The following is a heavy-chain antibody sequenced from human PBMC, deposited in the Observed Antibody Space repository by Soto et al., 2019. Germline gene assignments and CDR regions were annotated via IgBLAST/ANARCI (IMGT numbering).Heavy chain of an antibody. CDR2: IKQDGSEK. D-gene: IGHD2-15*01. CDR3: ARDELGYCSGGSCYLDDAFDI. CDR1: GFTFSSYW. J-gene: IGHJ3*02. Sequence: GGSLRLSCAASGFTFSSYWMSWVRQAPGKGLEWVANIKQDGSEKYYVDSVKGRFTISRDNAKNSLYLQMNGLRAEDTAVYYCARDELGYCSGGSCYLDDAFDIWGQGTMVTVSS. V-gene: IGHV3-7*01.